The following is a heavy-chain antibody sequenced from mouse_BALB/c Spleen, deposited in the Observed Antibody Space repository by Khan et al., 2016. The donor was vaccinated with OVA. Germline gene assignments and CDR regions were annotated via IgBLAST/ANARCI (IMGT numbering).Heavy chain of an antibody. J-gene: IGHJ2*01. D-gene: IGHD1-1*01. Sequence: EVQLQESGPGLVKPSQSLSLTCTVTGYSITSGYAWNWIRQFPGNKLEWMGYISYSGGTSCNPSLKSRISITRDTSKNQFFLQLNSVTSEDTATYYSARGNYYGYYFDYWGQGTPLTVSS. CDR1: GYSITSGYA. CDR3: ARGNYYGYYFDY. CDR2: ISYSGGT. V-gene: IGHV3-2*02.